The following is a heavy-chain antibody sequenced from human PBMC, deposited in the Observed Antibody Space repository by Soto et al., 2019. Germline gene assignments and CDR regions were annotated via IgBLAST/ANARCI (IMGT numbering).Heavy chain of an antibody. D-gene: IGHD6-19*01. CDR2: ISYDGSNK. CDR1: GFTFSSYA. Sequence: QVQLVESGGGVVQPGRSLRLSCAASGFTFSSYAMHWVRQAPGKGLEWVAVISYDGSNKYYADSVKGRFTISRDNSKNTLYLQMNSLRAEYTAVYYCARAKRDSCGWYLVAFDIWGQGTMVTVSS. CDR3: ARAKRDSCGWYLVAFDI. J-gene: IGHJ3*02. V-gene: IGHV3-30-3*01.